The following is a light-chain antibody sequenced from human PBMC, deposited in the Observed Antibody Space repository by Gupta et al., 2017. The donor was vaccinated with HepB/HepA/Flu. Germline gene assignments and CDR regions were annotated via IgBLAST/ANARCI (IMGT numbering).Light chain of an antibody. V-gene: IGKV3-11*01. J-gene: IGKJ2*04. Sequence: EIVLKQSPATLSLSPGERATLSCRASQSVSSYLAWYQQKPGQAPRLLIYDASNRATGIPARFSGSGSGTDFTLTISSLEPEDFAVYYCQQRSNWPLCSFGQGTNLEIK. CDR1: QSVSSY. CDR2: DAS. CDR3: QQRSNWPLCS.